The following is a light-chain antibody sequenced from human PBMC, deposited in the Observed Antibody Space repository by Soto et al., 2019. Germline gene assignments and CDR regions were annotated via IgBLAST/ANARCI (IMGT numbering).Light chain of an antibody. Sequence: EIVLTQSPATLSLSPGESATLSCRASQNVGSYLAWYSQKPGQAPRLLIYATSNRATGIPARFSGSGYETEFTLPISSLQPADFAVYYCQQRSNWPPNTFGQGTRLEIK. V-gene: IGKV3-11*01. CDR3: QQRSNWPPNT. J-gene: IGKJ5*01. CDR1: QNVGSY. CDR2: ATS.